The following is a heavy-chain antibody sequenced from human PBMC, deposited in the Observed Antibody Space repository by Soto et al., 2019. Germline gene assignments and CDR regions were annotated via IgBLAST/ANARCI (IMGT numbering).Heavy chain of an antibody. Sequence: QVQLVQSGAEVKKPGSSVKVSCKASGGTFSSYAITWVRQAPGQGLEWMGGIIPIFGTANYAQKFQGRVTITADESTSTANMERGSLRSEDTAVYYCARDRGPSSGYYPYWFDPWGQGTLVTVSS. V-gene: IGHV1-69*12. J-gene: IGHJ5*02. CDR2: IIPIFGTA. CDR3: ARDRGPSSGYYPYWFDP. CDR1: GGTFSSYA. D-gene: IGHD3-22*01.